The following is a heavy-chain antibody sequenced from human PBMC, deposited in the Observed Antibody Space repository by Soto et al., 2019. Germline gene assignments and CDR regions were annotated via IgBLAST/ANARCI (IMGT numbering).Heavy chain of an antibody. Sequence: QVQLVESGGGVVQPGRSLRLSCAASGFTFSSYGMHWVRQAPGKGLEWVAVIWYDGSNKYYADSVKGRFTISRDNSKNPLYLQVNSLKAEDTAVYYCARGLGTIAIDIWGQGTMVAVSS. V-gene: IGHV3-33*01. CDR3: ARGLGTIAIDI. D-gene: IGHD2-8*01. CDR2: IWYDGSNK. CDR1: GFTFSSYG. J-gene: IGHJ3*02.